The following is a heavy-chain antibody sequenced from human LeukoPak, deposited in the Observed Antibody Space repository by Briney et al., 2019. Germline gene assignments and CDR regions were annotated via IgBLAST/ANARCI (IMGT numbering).Heavy chain of an antibody. CDR2: ISSGGSTV. CDR3: ARGGSFVEY. CDR1: GFTFSNYE. J-gene: IGHJ4*02. V-gene: IGHV3-48*03. D-gene: IGHD3-10*01. Sequence: GGSLRLSYAASGFTFSNYEMHWVRRAPGKGLEWVSYISSGGSTVYYADSVKGRFTVSRDNAKNSLYLQMSSLRAEDTAVYYCARGGSFVEYWGQGTLVSVSS.